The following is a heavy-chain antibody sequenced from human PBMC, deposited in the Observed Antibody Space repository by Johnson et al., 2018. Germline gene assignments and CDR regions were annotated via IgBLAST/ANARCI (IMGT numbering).Heavy chain of an antibody. CDR1: GGTFSSYA. CDR3: ARADSSSSGTHYYYGMDV. J-gene: IGHJ6*02. V-gene: IGHV1-69*01. D-gene: IGHD6-6*01. Sequence: QVQLVESGAEVKKPGSSVKVSCKASGGTFSSYAISWVRQAPGQGLEWMGGIIPIFGTANYAQKFQGRVTITADESTSTAYMELSSLRSEDTAVYYCARADSSSSGTHYYYGMDVWGQGTTVTVSS. CDR2: IIPIFGTA.